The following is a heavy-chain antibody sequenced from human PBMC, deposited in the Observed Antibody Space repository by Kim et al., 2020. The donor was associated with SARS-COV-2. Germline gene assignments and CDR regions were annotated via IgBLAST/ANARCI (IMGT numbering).Heavy chain of an antibody. V-gene: IGHV3-23*01. J-gene: IGHJ5*02. CDR2: IGGSGDDT. Sequence: GGSLRLSCAASGFTFSNYAMSWVRQAPGKGLEWVSAIGGSGDDTNYADSGKGRFTILRDNSKNIIYLKMNSLRGEDPAVYYFTKDGKSDYDVVTWFDTCGQGNLVTVSS. CDR3: TKDGKSDYDVVTWFDT. D-gene: IGHD5-12*01. CDR1: GFTFSNYA.